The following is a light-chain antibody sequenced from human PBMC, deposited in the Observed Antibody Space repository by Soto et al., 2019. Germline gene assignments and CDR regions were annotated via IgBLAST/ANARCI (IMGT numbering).Light chain of an antibody. Sequence: QSVLTQPPSVSGAPGQRVTISCTESSSNIRAGYDVHWYQQLPGTAPKLLIYGNSNRPSGVPDRFSGSKSGTSASLAITGLQAEDEADYYCQSYDSSLSAWVFGGGTKLTVL. CDR3: QSYDSSLSAWV. J-gene: IGLJ3*02. V-gene: IGLV1-40*01. CDR2: GNS. CDR1: SSNIRAGYD.